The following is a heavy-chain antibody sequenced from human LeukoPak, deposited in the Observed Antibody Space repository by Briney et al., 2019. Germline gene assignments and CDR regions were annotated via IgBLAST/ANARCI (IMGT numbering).Heavy chain of an antibody. CDR3: AREQAPITIFGVVYYYGMDV. J-gene: IGHJ6*02. D-gene: IGHD3-3*01. V-gene: IGHV1-69*01. Sequence: GSSVKVSCKASGGTFSSYAISWVRQAPGQGLEWMGGIIPIFGTANYAQKFQGRVTVTADESTNTAYMELSSLRSEDTAVYYCAREQAPITIFGVVYYYGMDVWGQGTTVTVSS. CDR2: IIPIFGTA. CDR1: GGTFSSYA.